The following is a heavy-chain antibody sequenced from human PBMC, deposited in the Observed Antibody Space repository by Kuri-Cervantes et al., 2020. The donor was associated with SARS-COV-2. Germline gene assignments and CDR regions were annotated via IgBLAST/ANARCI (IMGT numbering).Heavy chain of an antibody. V-gene: IGHV3-30-3*01. CDR2: ISYDGSNK. CDR3: ARGDYGDYGDY. D-gene: IGHD4-17*01. J-gene: IGHJ4*02. CDR1: GFTFSSYA. Sequence: GGSLRLSCAASGFTFSSYAMHWVRQAPGKGLEWVAVISYDGSNKYYADSVKGRFTISRDNSKNTLYLQMNSLGAEDTAVYYCARGDYGDYGDYWGQGTLVTVSS.